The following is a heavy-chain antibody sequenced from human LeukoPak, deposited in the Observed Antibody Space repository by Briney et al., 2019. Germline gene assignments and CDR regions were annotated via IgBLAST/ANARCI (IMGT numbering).Heavy chain of an antibody. CDR2: IYYSGST. D-gene: IGHD2-15*01. V-gene: IGHV4-31*03. J-gene: IGHJ5*02. Sequence: PSETLSLTCTVSGGSISSGGYHWSWIRQHPGKGLEWIGYIYYSGSTYYNPSLKSRVTISVDTSKNQFSLKLSSVTAADTAVYYCAAQDVNWFDPWGRGTLVTVSS. CDR1: GGSISSGGYH. CDR3: AAQDVNWFDP.